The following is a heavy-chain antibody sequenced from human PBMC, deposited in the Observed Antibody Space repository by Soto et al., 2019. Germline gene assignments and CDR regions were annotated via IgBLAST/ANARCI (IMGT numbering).Heavy chain of an antibody. CDR3: AHAYGGTSWPNDAFDV. Sequence: QITLKESGPPLVKPTQTLTLTCTFSGFSLSADGVGVGWIRQPPGKALEWLALIYWDDDQRYSPSLKTRHTITKDTSKNQVVLTMTNMDPVDTATYYCAHAYGGTSWPNDAFDVWGQGTVVTVSS. D-gene: IGHD2-2*01. V-gene: IGHV2-5*02. J-gene: IGHJ3*01. CDR1: GFSLSADGVG. CDR2: IYWDDDQ.